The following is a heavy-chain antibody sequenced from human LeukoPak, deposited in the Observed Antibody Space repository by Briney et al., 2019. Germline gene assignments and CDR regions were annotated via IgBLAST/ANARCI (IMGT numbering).Heavy chain of an antibody. V-gene: IGHV3-74*01. CDR1: GFTFSNYW. J-gene: IGHJ4*02. CDR3: ARPTRRDGSSGVDS. D-gene: IGHD5-24*01. CDR2: INSDGSST. Sequence: PGGSLRLSCAASGFTFSNYWMHWVRQAPGKGLVWVSRINSDGSSTSQADSVKGRFTISRDNGKNTMYLQMNSLRAEDTAVYYCARPTRRDGSSGVDSWGRGTLVTVSS.